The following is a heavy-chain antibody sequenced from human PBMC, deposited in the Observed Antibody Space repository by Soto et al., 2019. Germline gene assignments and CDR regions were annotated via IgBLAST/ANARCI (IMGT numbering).Heavy chain of an antibody. CDR2: ISSSSYI. CDR3: ASHIVPAAILDAFDI. V-gene: IGHV3-21*01. CDR1: GFTFSSYS. Sequence: GSLRLSCAASGFTFSSYSMNWVRQAPGKGLEWVSSISSSSYIYYADSVKGRFTISRDNAKNSLYLQMNSLRAEDTAVYYCASHIVPAAILDAFDIWGQGTMVTVSS. J-gene: IGHJ3*02. D-gene: IGHD2-2*01.